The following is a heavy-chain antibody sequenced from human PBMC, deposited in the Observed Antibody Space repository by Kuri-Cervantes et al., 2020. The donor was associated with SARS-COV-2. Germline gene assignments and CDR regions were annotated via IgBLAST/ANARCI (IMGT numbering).Heavy chain of an antibody. CDR1: GFTFSNYA. V-gene: IGHV3-30*04. CDR3: ARVYEYVRLAWGMDV. CDR2: ISYDGSSK. D-gene: IGHD2/OR15-2a*01. Sequence: GESLKISCAVPGFTFSNYAMHWVRQAPGKGLEWVAVISYDGSSKYYADSVKGRFTISRDNPKNTLYLQMNRLTIEDTAVYYCARVYEYVRLAWGMDVWGQGTTVTVSS. J-gene: IGHJ6*02.